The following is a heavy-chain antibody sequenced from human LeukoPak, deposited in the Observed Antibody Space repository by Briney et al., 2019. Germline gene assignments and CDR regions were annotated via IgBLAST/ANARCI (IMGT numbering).Heavy chain of an antibody. CDR1: GYTFTSYG. V-gene: IGHV1-18*01. Sequence: ASVKVSCKASGYTFTSYGISWVRQAPGQGLEWMGWISAYNGNTNYAQKLQGRVTMTTDTSTSTAYMELSSLRSEDTAVYYCARGGPTYYDILTGTKMYFDYWGQGTLVTVSS. CDR3: ARGGPTYYDILTGTKMYFDY. CDR2: ISAYNGNT. J-gene: IGHJ4*02. D-gene: IGHD3-9*01.